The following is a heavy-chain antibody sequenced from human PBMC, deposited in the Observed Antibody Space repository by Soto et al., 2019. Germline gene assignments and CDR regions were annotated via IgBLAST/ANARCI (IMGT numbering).Heavy chain of an antibody. J-gene: IGHJ4*02. CDR2: IYPGDSDT. CDR1: GYSFTSYW. Sequence: PGESLKISCKGSGYSFTSYWIGWVRQMPGKGLEWMGIIYPGDSDTRYSPSFQGQVTISADKSISTAYMELSSLRSEDTAVYYCASFAYYDFWSGYYTGIWGQGTLVTVSS. V-gene: IGHV5-51*01. D-gene: IGHD3-3*01. CDR3: ASFAYYDFWSGYYTGI.